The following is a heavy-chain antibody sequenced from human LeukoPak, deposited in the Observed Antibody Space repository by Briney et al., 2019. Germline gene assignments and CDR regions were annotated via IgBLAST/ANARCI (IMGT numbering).Heavy chain of an antibody. J-gene: IGHJ4*02. V-gene: IGHV1-3*01. CDR1: GYTFTSYA. D-gene: IGHD6-13*01. Sequence: GASVKVSCKASGYTFTSYAIHWVRQAPGQRLEWMGWISAGNGITKYSQKFQDRVTITRDTSASTAYMELSSLRSEDTAVYYCARSIAAVGTEDYWGQGTLVTVSS. CDR3: ARSIAAVGTEDY. CDR2: ISAGNGIT.